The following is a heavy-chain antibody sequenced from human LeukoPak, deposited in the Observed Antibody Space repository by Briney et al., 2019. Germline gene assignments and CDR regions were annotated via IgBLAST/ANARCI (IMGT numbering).Heavy chain of an antibody. D-gene: IGHD2-2*01. V-gene: IGHV3-66*02. CDR1: GFTVSSNY. CDR2: IYSGGTT. CDR3: ARDSRYCGSTSCYFDC. J-gene: IGHJ4*02. Sequence: AGGSLRLSCAASGFTVSSNYMSWVRQAPGKGLEWVSLIYSGGTTYYADSVKGRFTISRDSSKNTLYLQMNSLRAEDTAVYYCARDSRYCGSTSCYFDCWGQGTLVTVSS.